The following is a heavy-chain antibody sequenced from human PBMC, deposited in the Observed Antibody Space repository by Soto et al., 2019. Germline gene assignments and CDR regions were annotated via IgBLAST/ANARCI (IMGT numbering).Heavy chain of an antibody. V-gene: IGHV4-30-2*01. CDR3: ARRRGFPYYSGMDV. CDR2: IYHSGST. CDR1: GGSISSGGYS. Sequence: QLQLQESGSGLVKPSQTLSLTCAVSGGSISSGGYSWSWIRQPPGKGLEWIGYIYHSGSTYYNPSLQTRVTISVDRSKNQFPLKLSSVTAAATAVYYCARRRGFPYYSGMDVWGQGTTVTVSS. D-gene: IGHD5-12*01. J-gene: IGHJ6*02.